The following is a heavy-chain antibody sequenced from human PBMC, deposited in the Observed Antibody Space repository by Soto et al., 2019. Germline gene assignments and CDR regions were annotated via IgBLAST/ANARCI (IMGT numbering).Heavy chain of an antibody. Sequence: GSLRVSCAGAGFSLSMHGMDWVRQTPGKGLEWVAVISNDGNKKYYVESVEGRFSISRDNSKSIVYLQMNNVRIEDTAKYYCAKDKVPYYDFWSGQRWFDPWGQGTQVTVPS. V-gene: IGHV3-30*18. D-gene: IGHD3-3*01. CDR2: ISNDGNKK. CDR1: GFSLSMHG. J-gene: IGHJ5*02. CDR3: AKDKVPYYDFWSGQRWFDP.